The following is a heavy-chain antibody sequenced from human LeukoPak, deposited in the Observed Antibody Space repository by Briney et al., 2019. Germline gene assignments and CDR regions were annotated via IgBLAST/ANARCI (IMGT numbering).Heavy chain of an antibody. Sequence: PGGSLRLSXAASGFTFSSYSMNWVRQAPGKGLEWVSSISSSSSYIYYADSVKGRFTISRDNAKNSLYLQMNSLRAEDTAVYYCARDSYYDSSGYSFYFDYWGQGTLVTVSS. V-gene: IGHV3-21*01. D-gene: IGHD3-22*01. CDR3: ARDSYYDSSGYSFYFDY. CDR2: ISSSSSYI. CDR1: GFTFSSYS. J-gene: IGHJ4*02.